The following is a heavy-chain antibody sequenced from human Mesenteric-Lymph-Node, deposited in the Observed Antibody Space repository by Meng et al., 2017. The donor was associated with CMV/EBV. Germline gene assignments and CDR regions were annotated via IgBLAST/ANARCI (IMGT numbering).Heavy chain of an antibody. D-gene: IGHD3-10*01. CDR1: GYTFSSYD. CDR2: MNAKSGGT. Sequence: SGYTFSSYDSNWMRQATGQGAGWMGWMNAKSGGTGCAEKWRGRVCMTRDNSITTAYMGLSGLRSENTAVYYCATWEVRGNPGSYFGSWGQGTLVTVSS. V-gene: IGHV1-8*01. CDR3: ATWEVRGNPGSYFGS. J-gene: IGHJ4*02.